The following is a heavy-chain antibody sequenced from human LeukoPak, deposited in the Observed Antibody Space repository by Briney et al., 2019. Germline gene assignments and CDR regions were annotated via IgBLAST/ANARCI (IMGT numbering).Heavy chain of an antibody. Sequence: SETLSLTCTVSGGSISSYYWSWIRQPAGKGLEWIGRIYTSGSTNYNPSLKSRVTMSVDTSKNQFSLKLSSVTAADTAVYYCARESPGLRRNAFDIWGQGTMVTVSS. CDR2: IYTSGST. J-gene: IGHJ3*02. CDR1: GGSISSYY. V-gene: IGHV4-4*07. CDR3: ARESPGLRRNAFDI. D-gene: IGHD5-12*01.